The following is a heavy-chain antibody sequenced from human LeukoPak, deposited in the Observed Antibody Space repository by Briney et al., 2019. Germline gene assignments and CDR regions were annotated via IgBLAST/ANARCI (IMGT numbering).Heavy chain of an antibody. CDR3: AKDGRRDIAVVPGPYYFDY. V-gene: IGHV3-23*01. CDR2: ISGSGGST. J-gene: IGHJ4*02. CDR1: GFTFSSYA. Sequence: GGSLTLSCAAYGFTFSSYAMSWVRQAPGKGLEWVAAISGSGGSTYYADSVKGRFTISRDNSKHTLYLQMNSLRAADTAVYYCAKDGRRDIAVVPGPYYFDYWGQGALVTVSS. D-gene: IGHD2-2*01.